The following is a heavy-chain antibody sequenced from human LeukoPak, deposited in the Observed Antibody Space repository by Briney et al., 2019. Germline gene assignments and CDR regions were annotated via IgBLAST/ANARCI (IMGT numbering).Heavy chain of an antibody. CDR1: GGSISSSSYY. V-gene: IGHV4-39*07. D-gene: IGHD2-15*01. Sequence: SETLSLTCTVSGGSISSSSYYWGWIRQPPGKGLEWIGSIYYSGSTYYNPSLKSRVTISVDTSKNQFSLKLSSVTAADTAVYYCARQRGSKDIDGAFDIWGQGTMVTVSS. CDR2: IYYSGST. CDR3: ARQRGSKDIDGAFDI. J-gene: IGHJ3*02.